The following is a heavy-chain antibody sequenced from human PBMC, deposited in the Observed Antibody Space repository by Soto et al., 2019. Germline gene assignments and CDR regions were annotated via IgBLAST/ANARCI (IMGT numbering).Heavy chain of an antibody. CDR2: IYYSGST. CDR3: ASTRGGEQQLVYFDY. CDR1: GGSISSYY. Sequence: PSETLSLTCTVSGGSISSYYWSWIRQPPGKGLEWIGYIYYSGSTNYNPSLKSRVTISVDTSKNQFSLKLSSVTAADTAVYYCASTRGGEQQLVYFDYWGQGTLVTVSS. V-gene: IGHV4-59*12. D-gene: IGHD6-13*01. J-gene: IGHJ4*02.